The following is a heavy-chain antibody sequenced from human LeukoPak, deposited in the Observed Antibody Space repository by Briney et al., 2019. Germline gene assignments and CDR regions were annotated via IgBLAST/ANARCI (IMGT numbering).Heavy chain of an antibody. CDR1: GYSISSGYY. D-gene: IGHD6-19*01. CDR2: IYHGGST. CDR3: ARATRIAVAGTRYFQH. J-gene: IGHJ1*01. Sequence: PSETLSLTCTVSGYSISSGYYWGWIRQPPGKGLEWIGSIYHGGSTYYNPSLKSRVTISVDTSKNQFSLKLSSVTAADTAVYYCARATRIAVAGTRYFQHWGQGTLVTVSS. V-gene: IGHV4-38-2*02.